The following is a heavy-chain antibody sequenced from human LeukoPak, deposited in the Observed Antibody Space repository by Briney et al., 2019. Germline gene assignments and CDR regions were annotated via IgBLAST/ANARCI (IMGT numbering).Heavy chain of an antibody. Sequence: GSLRLSCAASGFTFSSYSMNWVRQAPGKGLEWVSSISSSSSYIYYADSVKGRFTISRDNAKNSLYLQMNSLRAEDTAVYYCARALDYYDTNAGFDYWGQGTLVTVSS. CDR2: ISSSSSYI. J-gene: IGHJ4*02. CDR3: ARALDYYDTNAGFDY. CDR1: GFTFSSYS. V-gene: IGHV3-21*01. D-gene: IGHD3-22*01.